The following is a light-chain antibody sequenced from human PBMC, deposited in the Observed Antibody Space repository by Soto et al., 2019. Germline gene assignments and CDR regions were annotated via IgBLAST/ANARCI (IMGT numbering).Light chain of an antibody. CDR2: AAS. J-gene: IGKJ2*01. CDR1: QSISSY. V-gene: IGKV1-39*01. CDR3: QQSDSTPQT. Sequence: DIQMPQSPSSLSASVGDRVTITCRASQSISSYLNWYQQKPGKAPKLLIYAASSLQSGVPSRFSGSGSGTDFTRTISSLQPEDFATYYCQQSDSTPQTFGHGTQLQIK.